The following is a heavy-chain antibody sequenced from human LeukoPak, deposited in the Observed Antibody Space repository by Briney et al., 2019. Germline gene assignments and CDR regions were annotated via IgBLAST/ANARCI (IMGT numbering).Heavy chain of an antibody. D-gene: IGHD5-24*01. Sequence: QPGGSLRLSCAASGFTFSSYEMNWVRQAPGKGLEWVSYISSSGSTIYYADSVKGRFTISRDNAKNSLYLQMNSLRAEDTAVYYCARAHEMATIDYWGQGTLVTVSS. V-gene: IGHV3-48*03. CDR2: ISSSGSTI. CDR1: GFTFSSYE. CDR3: ARAHEMATIDY. J-gene: IGHJ4*02.